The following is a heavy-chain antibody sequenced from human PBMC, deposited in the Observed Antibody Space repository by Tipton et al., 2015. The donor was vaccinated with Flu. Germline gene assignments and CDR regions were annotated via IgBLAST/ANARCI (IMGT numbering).Heavy chain of an antibody. D-gene: IGHD6-19*01. CDR2: IYTSGST. CDR3: ARHKFAADSSGWYAYWYFDL. V-gene: IGHV4-4*07. Sequence: TLSLTCTVSGGSISSYYWSWIRQPAGKGLEWIGRIYTSGSTNYNPSLKSRVTMSVDTSKNQFSLKLSSVTAADTAVYYRARHKFAADSSGWYAYWYFDLWGRGTLVTVSS. J-gene: IGHJ2*01. CDR1: GGSISSYY.